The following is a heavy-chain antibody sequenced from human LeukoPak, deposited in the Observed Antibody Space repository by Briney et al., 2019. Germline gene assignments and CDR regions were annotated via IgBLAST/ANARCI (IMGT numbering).Heavy chain of an antibody. V-gene: IGHV3-30*04. CDR3: AKDFSVYYYDSRVLDY. J-gene: IGHJ4*02. Sequence: PGGSLRLSCAASGFTFSSYEMNWVRQAPGKGLEWVAVISYDGSNKYYADSVKGRFTISRDNSKNTLYLQMNSLRAEDTAVYYCAKDFSVYYYDSRVLDYWGQGTLVTVSS. CDR2: ISYDGSNK. D-gene: IGHD3-22*01. CDR1: GFTFSSYE.